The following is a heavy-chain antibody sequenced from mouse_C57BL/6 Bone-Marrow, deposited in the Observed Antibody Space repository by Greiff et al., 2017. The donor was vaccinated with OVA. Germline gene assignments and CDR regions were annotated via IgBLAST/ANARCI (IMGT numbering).Heavy chain of an antibody. D-gene: IGHD2-4*01. V-gene: IGHV10-1*01. Sequence: EVHLVESGGGLVQPKGSLKLSCAASGFSFNTYAMNWVRQAPGKGLEWVARIRSKSNNYATYYADSVKDRFTISRDDSESMLYLQMNNLKTEDTAMYYCVRHEGLRRGMDYWGQGTSVTVSS. CDR1: GFSFNTYA. CDR2: IRSKSNNYAT. CDR3: VRHEGLRRGMDY. J-gene: IGHJ4*01.